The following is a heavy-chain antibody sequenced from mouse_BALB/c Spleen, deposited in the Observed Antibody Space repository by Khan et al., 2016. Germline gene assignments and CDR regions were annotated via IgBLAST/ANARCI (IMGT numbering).Heavy chain of an antibody. J-gene: IGHJ4*01. CDR2: INPYNDGT. CDR3: GRELRFYAMDY. D-gene: IGHD1-1*01. V-gene: IGHV1S136*01. Sequence: VQLQQSGPELVKPGASVKMSCKASGYTFTSYVMHWVKQKPGQGLEWIGYINPYNDGTKYNEKFKCKATLTSDKSSSTAYMELSSLTSEDSAVYYSGRELRFYAMDYWGQGTSVTVYS. CDR1: GYTFTSYV.